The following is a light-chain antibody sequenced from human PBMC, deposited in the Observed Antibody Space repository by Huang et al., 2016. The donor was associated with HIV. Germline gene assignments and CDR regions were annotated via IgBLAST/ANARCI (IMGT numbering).Light chain of an antibody. V-gene: IGKV3-15*01. Sequence: EIVMTQSPDTLSASPGERATLSCRASQSVRDKLAWYQQKPGQAPRLLLHATSTRAAGVPARFSGSGSGTEFTLTISSLQSEDCGVYYCQQYESWPPLTFGEGTKVEIK. J-gene: IGKJ4*01. CDR2: ATS. CDR3: QQYESWPPLT. CDR1: QSVRDK.